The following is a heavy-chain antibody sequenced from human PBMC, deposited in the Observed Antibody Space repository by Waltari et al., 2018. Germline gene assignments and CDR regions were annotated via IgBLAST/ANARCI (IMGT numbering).Heavy chain of an antibody. CDR1: GGTFRSYA. V-gene: IGHV1-69*05. CDR2: TIPIFGTA. J-gene: IGHJ4*02. CDR3: AREDYGDYSPHYIDY. Sequence: QLQLVQSGAEVKTPESLFNVSCDASGGTFRSYAICWVRRPPGQGLEWMGGTIPIFGTANYAKKFQGRVTITTDESTSTAYMELSSLRSEDTAVYYGAREDYGDYSPHYIDYWGQGTLVTVSS. D-gene: IGHD4-17*01.